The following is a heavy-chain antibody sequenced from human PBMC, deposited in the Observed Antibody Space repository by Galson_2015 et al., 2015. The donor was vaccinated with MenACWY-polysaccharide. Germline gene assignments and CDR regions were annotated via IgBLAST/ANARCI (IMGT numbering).Heavy chain of an antibody. CDR3: ASAGCLSNSCSPSDY. J-gene: IGHJ4*02. D-gene: IGHD2-2*01. CDR2: ITSTSSYI. V-gene: IGHV3-21*01. CDR1: GFTFSSYS. Sequence: SLRLSCAASGFTFSSYSMNWVRQPPGKGLEWVSSITSTSSYIYYADSVKGRFTISRDNAKNSLYLQMNSLRAEDTAVYYCASAGCLSNSCSPSDYWGQGTLVTVSS.